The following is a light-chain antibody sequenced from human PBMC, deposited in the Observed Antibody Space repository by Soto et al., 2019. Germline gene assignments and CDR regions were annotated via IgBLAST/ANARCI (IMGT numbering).Light chain of an antibody. J-gene: IGKJ1*01. V-gene: IGKV1-5*03. CDR3: QHYNSYSEA. Sequence: IQMTQSPSPLSASVGDRVAITCQASQSISTYLAWYQQKPGKAPKLLIHKASSLESGVPSRFSGSGSGAEFTLTISSLQPDDVATYYCQHYNSYSEALGQGTKVDIK. CDR1: QSISTY. CDR2: KAS.